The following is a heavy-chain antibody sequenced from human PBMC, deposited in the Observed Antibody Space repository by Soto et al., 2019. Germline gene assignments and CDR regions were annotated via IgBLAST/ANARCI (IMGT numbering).Heavy chain of an antibody. V-gene: IGHV1-69*02. CDR1: GGTFSSYT. CDR2: IIPILGIA. D-gene: IGHD2-2*01. J-gene: IGHJ6*03. Sequence: QVQLVQSGAEVKKPGSSVKVSCKASGGTFSSYTISWVRQAPGQGLEWMGRIIPILGIANYAQKFQGRVTITADKSTSTAYMELGSLISADTAVYSCARQWPSPPLYCYCSMDVWGKETTVTVSS. CDR3: ARQWPSPPLYCYCSMDV.